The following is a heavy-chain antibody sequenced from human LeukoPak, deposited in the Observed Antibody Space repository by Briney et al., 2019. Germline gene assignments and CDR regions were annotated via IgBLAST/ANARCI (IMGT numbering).Heavy chain of an antibody. D-gene: IGHD2-2*01. CDR1: GGSISSYY. J-gene: IGHJ6*02. CDR2: IYTSGST. CDR3: ARDLGCTSSSCDSRHGMDV. Sequence: SETLSLTCTVSGGSISSYYWSWIRQPAGKGLEWIGRIYTSGSTNYNPSLKSRVTMSVDTSKNQFSLKLSSVTAADTAVYYCARDLGCTSSSCDSRHGMDVWGQGTAVTVSS. V-gene: IGHV4-4*07.